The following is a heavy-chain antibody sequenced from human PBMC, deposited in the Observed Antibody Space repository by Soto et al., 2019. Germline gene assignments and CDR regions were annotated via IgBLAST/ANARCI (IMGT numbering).Heavy chain of an antibody. CDR1: GYTFSDSD. CDR3: ARSPARGDCYTEIDY. Sequence: QVQLVQSGAEVKEPGASVKVSCKASGYTFSDSDINWVRQADGQGLEWMGWMNPRSGNTGYAKKFQGRVTMTRSTSITTAYRELSSLTYEDTAVYYCARSPARGDCYTEIDYWGQGTRVTVSS. CDR2: MNPRSGNT. V-gene: IGHV1-8*01. J-gene: IGHJ4*02. D-gene: IGHD2-21*02.